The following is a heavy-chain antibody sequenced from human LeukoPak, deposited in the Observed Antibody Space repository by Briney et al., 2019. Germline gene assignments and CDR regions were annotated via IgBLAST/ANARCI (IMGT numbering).Heavy chain of an antibody. CDR2: INPDSGNT. J-gene: IGHJ5*02. V-gene: IGHV1-8*02. Sequence: ASVKVSCKSSGYTFTDYDINWVRQATGQGLEWMGWINPDSGNTGYAQKFQCRVTMTRNTSINTAYMELNSLRFEDTAVYYCARARSYRHQLNALSYWFDPWGQGTLVTVSS. CDR1: GYTFTDYD. D-gene: IGHD5-24*01. CDR3: ARARSYRHQLNALSYWFDP.